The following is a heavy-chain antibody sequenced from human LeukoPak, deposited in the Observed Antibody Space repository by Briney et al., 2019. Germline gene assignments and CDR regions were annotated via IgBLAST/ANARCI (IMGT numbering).Heavy chain of an antibody. CDR2: ISYDGSNK. Sequence: GGSLRLSCAASGFTFSSYAMHWVRQAPGKGLEWVAVISYDGSNKYYADSVKGRFTISRDNSKNMLYLQVNSLRAEDTAVYYCARDRLITMIVVGQYYFDYWGQGTLVTVS. CDR3: ARDRLITMIVVGQYYFDY. D-gene: IGHD3-22*01. V-gene: IGHV3-30-3*01. CDR1: GFTFSSYA. J-gene: IGHJ4*02.